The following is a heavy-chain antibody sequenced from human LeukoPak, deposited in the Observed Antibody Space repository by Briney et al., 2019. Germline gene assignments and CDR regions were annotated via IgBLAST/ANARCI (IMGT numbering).Heavy chain of an antibody. J-gene: IGHJ4*02. CDR2: ISYDGSNK. D-gene: IGHD3-22*01. CDR3: ARDLSRSYYYDSSVSY. V-gene: IGHV3-30*03. CDR1: GFTFSSYG. Sequence: GGSLRLSCAASGFTFSSYGMHWVRQAPGKGLEWVAVISYDGSNKYYADSVKGRFTISRDNSKNTLYLQMNSLRAEDTAVYYCARDLSRSYYYDSSVSYWGQGTLVTVSS.